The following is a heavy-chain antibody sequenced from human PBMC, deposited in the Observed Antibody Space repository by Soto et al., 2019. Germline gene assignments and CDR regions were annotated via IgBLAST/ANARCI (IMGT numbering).Heavy chain of an antibody. J-gene: IGHJ5*02. V-gene: IGHV6-1*01. CDR1: GDSVSSNSAA. CDR3: ASGPGSLRP. D-gene: IGHD1-1*01. Sequence: PSQTLSLTCAISGDSVSSNSAAWNWIRLSPSRGLEWLGRTYYRSKWYSAYAPSVKSRISINPDTSKNQFSLHLNSVTPDDTAIYYCASGPGSLRPWGQGTLVTVSS. CDR2: TYYRSKWYS.